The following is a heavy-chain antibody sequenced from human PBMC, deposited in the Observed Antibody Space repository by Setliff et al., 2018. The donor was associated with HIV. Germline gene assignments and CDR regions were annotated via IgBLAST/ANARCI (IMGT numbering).Heavy chain of an antibody. J-gene: IGHJ4*02. V-gene: IGHV3-33*06. Sequence: PGGSLRLSCTASGFTFSSYGMNWVRQAPGKGLEWVAVIWYDGSDEYYADSVKGRFTISRDDSKNTVYLQMNSLRAEDTAVYYCAKDLSIAAAGSPFDYWGQGTLVTVSS. CDR1: GFTFSSYG. CDR2: IWYDGSDE. CDR3: AKDLSIAAAGSPFDY. D-gene: IGHD6-13*01.